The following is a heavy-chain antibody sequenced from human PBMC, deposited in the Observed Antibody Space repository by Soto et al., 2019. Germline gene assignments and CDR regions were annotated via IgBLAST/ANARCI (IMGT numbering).Heavy chain of an antibody. Sequence: SETLSLTCAVYGGSFSGYYWSWIRQPPGKGLEWIGEINHSGSTNYNPSLKSRVTISVDTSKNQFSLKLSSVTAADTAVYYCARGFYCSSTSCYPQLSYYMEVWGKGTTVTVSS. CDR1: GGSFSGYY. CDR2: INHSGST. D-gene: IGHD2-2*01. V-gene: IGHV4-34*01. J-gene: IGHJ6*03. CDR3: ARGFYCSSTSCYPQLSYYMEV.